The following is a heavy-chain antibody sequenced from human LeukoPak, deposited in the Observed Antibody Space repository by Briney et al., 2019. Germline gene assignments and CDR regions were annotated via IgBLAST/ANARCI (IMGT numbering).Heavy chain of an antibody. CDR1: GGSISSGGYY. CDR3: AREVWDGYPH. J-gene: IGHJ4*02. V-gene: IGHV4-30-2*01. D-gene: IGHD5-18*01. CDR2: IYHSGST. Sequence: SETLSLTCTVSGGSISSGGYYWSWIRQPPGKGLEWIGYIYHSGSTYYNPSLKSRVTISVDRSKNQFSLKLSSVTAADTTVYYCAREVWDGYPHWGQGTLVTVSS.